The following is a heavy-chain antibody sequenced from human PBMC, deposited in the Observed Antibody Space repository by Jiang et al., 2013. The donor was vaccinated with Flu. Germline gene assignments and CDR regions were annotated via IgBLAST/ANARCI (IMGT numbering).Heavy chain of an antibody. J-gene: IGHJ4*02. Sequence: LLKPSETLSLTCTVSGGSVTSYYWNWIRQPPGKGLEWIGYIYYGGGTNYNSSLKSRVTISVDTSKNQFSLRLSSVTAADTAVYYCARARAPEVAAYYFDYVGPGNPGHRLL. V-gene: IGHV4-59*02. D-gene: IGHD6-13*01. CDR1: GGSVTSYY. CDR3: ARARAPEVAAYYFDY. CDR2: IYYGGGT.